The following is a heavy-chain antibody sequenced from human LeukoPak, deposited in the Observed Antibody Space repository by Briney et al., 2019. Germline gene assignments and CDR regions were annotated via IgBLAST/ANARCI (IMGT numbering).Heavy chain of an antibody. V-gene: IGHV3-7*03. Sequence: PGGSLRLSCAASGFTFSGCWMTWARQAPGRGLEWVANIKEDGSETYYVDSVKGRFTVSRDNAENSLYLQMSSLRAEDTGIYYCATDHDYDSTAYRAFAYWGQGTLVTVSS. CDR3: ATDHDYDSTAYRAFAY. CDR2: IKEDGSET. J-gene: IGHJ4*02. D-gene: IGHD3-22*01. CDR1: GFTFSGCW.